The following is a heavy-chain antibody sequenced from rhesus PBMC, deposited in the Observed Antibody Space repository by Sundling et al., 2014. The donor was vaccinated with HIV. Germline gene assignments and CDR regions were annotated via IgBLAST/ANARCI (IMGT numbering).Heavy chain of an antibody. J-gene: IGHJ4*01. CDR2: IYGGGGST. V-gene: IGHV4-160*01. CDR3: ARGRTIAVFDS. Sequence: QVQLQESGPGLVKPSETLSLTCVVSGGSISSHYWSWIRQAPGKGLEWIGRIYGGGGSTDYNPSLKSRVTLSLDTSKNQFSLKLTSVTTADTAVYFCARGRTIAVFDSWGQGVPVTVSS. CDR1: GGSISSHY. D-gene: IGHD6-37*01.